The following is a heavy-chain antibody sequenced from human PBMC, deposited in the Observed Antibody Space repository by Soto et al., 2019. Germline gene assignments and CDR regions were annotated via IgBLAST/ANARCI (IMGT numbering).Heavy chain of an antibody. CDR2: INPNSGGT. D-gene: IGHD3-3*01. CDR1: GYTFTGYY. Sequence: GASVKVSCKASGYTFTGYYMHWVRQAPGQGLEWMGWINPNSGGTNYAQKFQGWVTMTRDTSISTAYMELSRLRSDDTAVYYCASTSSGLRFSEGLNAFDIWGQGTMVTVSS. V-gene: IGHV1-2*04. CDR3: ASTSSGLRFSEGLNAFDI. J-gene: IGHJ3*02.